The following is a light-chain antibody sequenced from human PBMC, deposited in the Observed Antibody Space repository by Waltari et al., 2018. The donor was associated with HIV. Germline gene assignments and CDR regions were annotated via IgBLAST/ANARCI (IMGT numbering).Light chain of an antibody. V-gene: IGKV3-11*01. CDR2: DAS. CDR3: QQRSNWLT. J-gene: IGKJ4*01. CDR1: QSVSSY. Sequence: PGERATLSCRASQSVSSYLAWYQQKPGQAPRLLIYDASNRATGIPARFSGSGSGTDFTLTIRSLEPEDFAVYYCQQRSNWLTFGGGTKVEIK.